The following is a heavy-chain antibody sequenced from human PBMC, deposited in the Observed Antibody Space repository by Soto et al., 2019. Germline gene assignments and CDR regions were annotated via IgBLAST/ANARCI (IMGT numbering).Heavy chain of an antibody. CDR3: ATLPDWGSGSN. D-gene: IGHD3-10*01. CDR2: IYYSGNT. CDR1: GGSIRSSSYY. J-gene: IGHJ4*02. Sequence: QLQLQESGPGLVKPSETLSLTCTVSGGSIRSSSYYWGWIRQSPGRGLEWIGNIYYSGNTYYNSSLTSRVTISIDTSKNQFSLKLSSVTAADTAVYYCATLPDWGSGSNWGQGTLVTVSS. V-gene: IGHV4-39*01.